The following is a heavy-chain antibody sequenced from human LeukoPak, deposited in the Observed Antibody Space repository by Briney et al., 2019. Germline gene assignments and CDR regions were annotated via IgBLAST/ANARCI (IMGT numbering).Heavy chain of an antibody. D-gene: IGHD1-26*01. CDR3: AKDTSYSGSYSDY. J-gene: IGHJ4*02. V-gene: IGHV3-9*01. Sequence: GGYLRLSCAASGFTFDDYAMHWVRQAPGKGLEWVSGISWNSGSIGYADSVKGRFTISRDNAKNSLYLQMNSLRAEDTALYYCAKDTSYSGSYSDYWGQGTLVTVSS. CDR2: ISWNSGSI. CDR1: GFTFDDYA.